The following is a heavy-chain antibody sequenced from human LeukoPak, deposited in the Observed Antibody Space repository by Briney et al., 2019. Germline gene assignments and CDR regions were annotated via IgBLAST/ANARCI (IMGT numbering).Heavy chain of an antibody. CDR2: ISGGGRNT. CDR3: AKDSGGLWDYVWGSYRFGENDY. J-gene: IGHJ4*02. D-gene: IGHD3-16*02. CDR1: GFTFSNYA. V-gene: IGHV3-23*01. Sequence: AGGSLRLSCAVSGFTFSNYAMNWVRQAPGKGLEWVSAISGGGRNTYYAASVVGRFTISRDNSKNTLYLQMNSLRAEDTAVYYCAKDSGGLWDYVWGSYRFGENDYWGQGTLVTVSS.